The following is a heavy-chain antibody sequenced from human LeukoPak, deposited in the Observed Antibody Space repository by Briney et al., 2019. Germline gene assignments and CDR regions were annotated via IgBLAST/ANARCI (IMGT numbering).Heavy chain of an antibody. Sequence: GGSLRLSCAASGFTVSSNYMSWVRQAPGKGLEWVSVVYSGDSTYYADSVKGRFTISRDNSKDTLYLQMNSLRAEDTAVYYCAKDVRRWLQLRWHAFDIWGQGTMVTVSS. CDR1: GFTVSSNY. D-gene: IGHD5-24*01. J-gene: IGHJ3*02. V-gene: IGHV3-53*05. CDR2: VYSGDST. CDR3: AKDVRRWLQLRWHAFDI.